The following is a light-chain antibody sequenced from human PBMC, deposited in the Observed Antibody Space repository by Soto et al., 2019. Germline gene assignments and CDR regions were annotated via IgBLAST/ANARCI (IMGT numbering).Light chain of an antibody. J-gene: IGKJ2*01. Sequence: EIVLTQSPATLSLSPGERATLSCRASQSVSSYLAWYQQKPGQAPRLLIYDASTRATGIPARFSGSGSGTDFTPTISSLEPEEFAVYYCQQRSNWPPYTFGQGTKLEIK. CDR3: QQRSNWPPYT. CDR1: QSVSSY. V-gene: IGKV3-11*01. CDR2: DAS.